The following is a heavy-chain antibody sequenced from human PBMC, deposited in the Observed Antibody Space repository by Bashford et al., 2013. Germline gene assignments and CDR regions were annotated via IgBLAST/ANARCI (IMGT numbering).Heavy chain of an antibody. CDR2: INPNSGAT. CDR1: GYMFTDYY. Sequence: ASVKVSCKASGYMFTDYYMQWVRQAPGQGLEWMGWINPNSGATKYAEMFQGRVTMTRDTSISTAYMELSSLRSDDTAVYFCARDGPVVGVWNAFDVWGQGTVVTVSS. J-gene: IGHJ3*01. D-gene: IGHD1-26*01. V-gene: IGHV1-2*02. CDR3: ARDGPVVGVWNAFDV.